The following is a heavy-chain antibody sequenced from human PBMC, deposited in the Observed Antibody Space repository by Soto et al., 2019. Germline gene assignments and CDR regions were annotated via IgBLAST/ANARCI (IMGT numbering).Heavy chain of an antibody. J-gene: IGHJ6*02. Sequence: SVKVSCKASGGTFSSYAISWVRQAPGQGLEWMGVIIPIFGTANYAQKFQGRVTITADESTSTAYMELSSLRSADTAVYYCARGFKNSSSSSYYYYYGMEVWGQGTTVTVSS. CDR1: GGTFSSYA. D-gene: IGHD6-6*01. CDR2: IIPIFGTA. V-gene: IGHV1-69*13. CDR3: ARGFKNSSSSSYYYYYGMEV.